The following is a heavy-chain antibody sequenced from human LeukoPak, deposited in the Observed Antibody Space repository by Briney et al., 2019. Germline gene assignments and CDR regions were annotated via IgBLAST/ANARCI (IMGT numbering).Heavy chain of an antibody. J-gene: IGHJ4*02. CDR3: ARGGSLGELSLYRD. CDR1: GFTFSSYD. D-gene: IGHD3-16*02. CDR2: IGTAGDT. Sequence: GGSLRLSCAASGFTFSSYDMHWVRHATGKGLEWVPAIGTAGDTYYPGSVKGRFTISRENAKNSLYLQMNSLRAGDTAVYYCARGGSLGELSLYRDWGQGTLVTVSS. V-gene: IGHV3-13*01.